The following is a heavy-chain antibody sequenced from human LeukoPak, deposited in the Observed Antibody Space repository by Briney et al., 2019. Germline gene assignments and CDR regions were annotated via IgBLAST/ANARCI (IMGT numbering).Heavy chain of an antibody. CDR3: ARLTSYGSGSYGGFDP. V-gene: IGHV4-39*01. CDR1: GGSISSSSFY. CDR2: IYYSGST. Sequence: PSQTLSLTCTLSGGSISSSSFYWGWIRQPPGKGLEWIGIIYYSGSTYYNPSLRSRFTISVDTSKNQFSLKLSSVTAADTAVYYCARLTSYGSGSYGGFDPWGQGTLVTVSS. J-gene: IGHJ5*02. D-gene: IGHD3-10*01.